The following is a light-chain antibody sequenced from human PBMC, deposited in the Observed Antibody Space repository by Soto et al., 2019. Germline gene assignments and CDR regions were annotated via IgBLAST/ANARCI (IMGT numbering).Light chain of an antibody. J-gene: IGLJ1*01. Sequence: QSALTQPASVSLSPGHAITISCSGSSSDVGAHNFVSWYQHHPGKAPKLMIYEVSNRPSGVSNRFSGSKSGNTASLTISGLQAEDEADYYCNSYTSSNTYVFGSGTKVTVL. V-gene: IGLV2-14*01. CDR1: SSDVGAHNF. CDR2: EVS. CDR3: NSYTSSNTYV.